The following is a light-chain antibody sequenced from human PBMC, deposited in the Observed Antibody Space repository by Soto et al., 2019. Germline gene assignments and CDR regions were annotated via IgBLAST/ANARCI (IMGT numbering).Light chain of an antibody. J-gene: IGKJ5*01. Sequence: DIQITPSPFSLSASVGDRVTIPCRASQSISSYLNWYQQKPGKAPKLLIYAASSLQSGVPSRFSGSGSGTDFTLTISSLQPEDFATYYCQQSYSTPQVTFGQGTRLEIK. CDR2: AAS. CDR3: QQSYSTPQVT. V-gene: IGKV1-39*01. CDR1: QSISSY.